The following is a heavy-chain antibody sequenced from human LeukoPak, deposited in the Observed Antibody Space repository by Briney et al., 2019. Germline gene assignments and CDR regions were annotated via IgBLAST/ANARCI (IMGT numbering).Heavy chain of an antibody. J-gene: IGHJ3*02. V-gene: IGHV4-39*01. CDR3: ARIPTNAVPSAHNGFDI. D-gene: IGHD6-19*01. CDR2: IYHSGST. CDR1: GGSISSSSYY. Sequence: PSETLSLTCTVSGGSISSSSYYWGWIRQPPGKGLEWIGSIYHSGSTYYNPSLKSRVTISVDTSKNQFSLKLSSVTAADTSIYYCARIPTNAVPSAHNGFDIWGQGTMLTVSS.